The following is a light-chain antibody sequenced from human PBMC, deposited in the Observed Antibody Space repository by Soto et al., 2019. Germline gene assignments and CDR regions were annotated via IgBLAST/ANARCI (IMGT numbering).Light chain of an antibody. CDR2: DAS. Sequence: EIVLTQSPATLSLSPGERATLSCRASQSVSSYLAWYQQKPGQAPRLLIYDASNRATGIPARFSGSGSGTDFTLTIRSLEPEDFAFYYCQQRSNWPLTLGQGTKLEIK. J-gene: IGKJ2*01. CDR1: QSVSSY. CDR3: QQRSNWPLT. V-gene: IGKV3-11*01.